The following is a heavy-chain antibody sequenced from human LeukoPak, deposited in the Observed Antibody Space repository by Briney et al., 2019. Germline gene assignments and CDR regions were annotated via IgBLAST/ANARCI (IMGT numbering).Heavy chain of an antibody. J-gene: IGHJ5*02. CDR2: IYYSGST. CDR3: ARLSTLDWFDP. Sequence: SETLSLTCNVSSGSISGYYWTWVRQPPGKGLEWIGFIYYSGSTNYNPSLKSRVTISVDTSKNQFSLKLSSVTAADTAVYYCARLSTLDWFDPWGQGTLVTVSS. V-gene: IGHV4-59*12. CDR1: SGSISGYY.